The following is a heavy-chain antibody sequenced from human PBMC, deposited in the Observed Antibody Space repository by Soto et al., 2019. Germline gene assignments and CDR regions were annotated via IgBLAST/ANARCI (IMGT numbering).Heavy chain of an antibody. CDR2: ISFDASNK. Sequence: ESGGGVVQPGRSLTLSCAASGFTFSTYGMHWVRQAPGKGLEWVALISFDASNKYYADSVKGRFTISRDNSKNTLFLLMDSLRAEDTAVYYCAKEHDGSGYFHQYGMDVWGQGTTVTVSS. J-gene: IGHJ6*02. V-gene: IGHV3-30*18. CDR3: AKEHDGSGYFHQYGMDV. CDR1: GFTFSTYG. D-gene: IGHD3-22*01.